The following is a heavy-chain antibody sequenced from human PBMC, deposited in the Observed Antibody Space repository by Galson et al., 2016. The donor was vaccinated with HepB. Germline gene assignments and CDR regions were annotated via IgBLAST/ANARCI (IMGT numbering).Heavy chain of an antibody. D-gene: IGHD1-7*01. J-gene: IGHJ3*02. V-gene: IGHV3-74*01. CDR2: INGDGSSA. CDR1: GFTFSDYW. CDR3: ARDKVTGTTVGALDI. Sequence: SLRLSCAASGFTFSDYWMHWVRQAPGEGLVWVSRINGDGSSAGYADSVKGRFTISRDNAKNTLYLQTNSLRAEDTAVYYCARDKVTGTTVGALDIWGQGTMVTVSA.